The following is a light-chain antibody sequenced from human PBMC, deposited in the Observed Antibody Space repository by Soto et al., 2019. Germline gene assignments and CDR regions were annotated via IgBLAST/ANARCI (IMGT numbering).Light chain of an antibody. CDR3: QQYGSSPAT. Sequence: EVVMTQSPATLSVSLGDRATLSCRASQSVSSNLAWYQQKPGQAPRLLIYGASSRATGIPDRFSGSGSGTDFTLTISRLEPEDFAVYYCQQYGSSPATFGQGTKVDIK. CDR1: QSVSSN. V-gene: IGKV3-20*01. J-gene: IGKJ1*01. CDR2: GAS.